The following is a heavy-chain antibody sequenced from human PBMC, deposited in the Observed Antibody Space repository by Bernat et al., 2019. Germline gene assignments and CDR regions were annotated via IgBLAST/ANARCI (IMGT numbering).Heavy chain of an antibody. CDR3: AKDGQLTPYFYYYMDV. CDR1: GFTFSSYW. Sequence: EVDMVESGGGLVPPGGSLRLSCAASGFTFSSYWVHWVCQIPGKGLVWIARINSDGTVTAYADSVKGRFTISRDNAQNTLYLQMNSLRAEYTGVYYCAKDGQLTPYFYYYMDVWGRGTTVTVSS. D-gene: IGHD3-10*01. J-gene: IGHJ6*03. V-gene: IGHV3-74*01. CDR2: INSDGTVT.